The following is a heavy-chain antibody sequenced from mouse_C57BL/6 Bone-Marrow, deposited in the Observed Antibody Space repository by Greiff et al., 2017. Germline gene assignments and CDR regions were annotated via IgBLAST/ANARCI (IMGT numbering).Heavy chain of an antibody. CDR3: ARVRFDY. J-gene: IGHJ2*01. CDR1: GFTFSSYA. V-gene: IGHV5-4*01. Sequence: VQLKESGGGLVKPGGSLKLSCAASGFTFSSYAMSWVRQTPEKRLEWVATISDGGSYTYYPDNVKGRFTISRDNAKNNLYLQMSHLKSEDTAMYYCARVRFDYGGQGTTLTVSS. CDR2: ISDGGSYT.